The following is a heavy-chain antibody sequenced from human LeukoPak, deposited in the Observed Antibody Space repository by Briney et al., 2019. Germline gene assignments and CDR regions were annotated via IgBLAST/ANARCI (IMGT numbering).Heavy chain of an antibody. CDR2: IIPIFGTA. J-gene: IGHJ6*03. CDR1: GGTFSSYA. Sequence: SVKVSCKASGGTFSSYAISWVRQAPGQGLEWMGGIIPIFGTANYAQKFQGRVTITTDESTSTAYMELSSLRSEDTAVYYCARDRRIQLWLPVYYYYYMDVWGKGTTVTVSS. V-gene: IGHV1-69*05. CDR3: ARDRRIQLWLPVYYYYYMDV. D-gene: IGHD5-18*01.